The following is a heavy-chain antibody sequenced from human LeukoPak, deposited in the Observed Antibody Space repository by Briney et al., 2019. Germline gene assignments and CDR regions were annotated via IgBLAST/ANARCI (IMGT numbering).Heavy chain of an antibody. J-gene: IGHJ6*02. CDR3: ARVVRYSYGEPTTGYGMDV. V-gene: IGHV4-4*07. D-gene: IGHD5-18*01. CDR2: IYTSGST. Sequence: PSETLSLTCTVSGGSISSYYWSWIRQPAGKGLEWIGRIYTSGSTNYNPSLKSRVTMSVDTSKNQFSLKLSSVTATDTAVYYCARVVRYSYGEPTTGYGMDVWGQATTVTVSS. CDR1: GGSISSYY.